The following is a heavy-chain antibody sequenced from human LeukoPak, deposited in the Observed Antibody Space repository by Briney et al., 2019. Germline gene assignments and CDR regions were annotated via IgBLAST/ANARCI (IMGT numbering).Heavy chain of an antibody. J-gene: IGHJ3*02. V-gene: IGHV1-69*13. CDR3: ARGGERGYSYAHHAFDI. CDR1: GGTFSSYA. Sequence: ASVKVSCKASGGTFSSYAISWVRQAPGQGLEWMGGIIPIFGTANYAQKFQGRVTITADESTSTAYMELGSLRSEDTAVYYCARGGERGYSYAHHAFDIWGQGTMVTVSS. D-gene: IGHD5-18*01. CDR2: IIPIFGTA.